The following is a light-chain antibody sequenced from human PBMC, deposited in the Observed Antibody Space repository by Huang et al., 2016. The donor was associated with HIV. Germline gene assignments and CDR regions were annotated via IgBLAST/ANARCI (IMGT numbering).Light chain of an antibody. Sequence: DIQMTQSPHTLSASVVDRVTITCRASESINTWLACYQQQPGKAPNLLIYKASNVQGGVPSRFSGSGSGTEFTRTISSLQPDDFATYYCQQYLSHPLSFGGGTRVEI. CDR1: ESINTW. CDR3: QQYLSHPLS. CDR2: KAS. V-gene: IGKV1-5*03. J-gene: IGKJ4*01.